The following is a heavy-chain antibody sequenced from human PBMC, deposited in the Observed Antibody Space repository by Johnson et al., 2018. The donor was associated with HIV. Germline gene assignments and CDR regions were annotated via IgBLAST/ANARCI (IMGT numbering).Heavy chain of an antibody. CDR1: GFTFSTYG. CDR2: ISYDGSNK. Sequence: VQLVESGGGVVQPGRSLRLSCAASGFTFSTYGMHWVRQAPGKGLEWVAVISYDGSNKYYADSVKGRFTISRDNSKNTLYLQRNSLRAEDTAVYYCARDRGSMPAVASDIWGQGTMVTVPS. D-gene: IGHD2-2*01. V-gene: IGHV3-30*03. CDR3: ARDRGSMPAVASDI. J-gene: IGHJ3*02.